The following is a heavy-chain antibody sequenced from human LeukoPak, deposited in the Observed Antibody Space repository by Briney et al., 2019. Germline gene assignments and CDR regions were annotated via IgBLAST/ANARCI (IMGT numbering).Heavy chain of an antibody. CDR1: GGSMRGFY. Sequence: SETLSLTCTVSGGSMRGFYWTWIRQPPGKGLEWIGYIDYSGSTNYNASLESRVTISVDTSKNQFSLKLSSVTAADTAVYYCAIHTTYDFWSVKWFDPWGQGTLVTVSS. CDR2: IDYSGST. V-gene: IGHV4-59*08. D-gene: IGHD3-3*01. J-gene: IGHJ5*02. CDR3: AIHTTYDFWSVKWFDP.